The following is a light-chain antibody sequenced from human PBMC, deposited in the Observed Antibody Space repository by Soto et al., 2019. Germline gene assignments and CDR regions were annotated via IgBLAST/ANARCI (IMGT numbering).Light chain of an antibody. CDR3: QQYGSSLLT. CDR1: QSVTSDY. CDR2: GAS. V-gene: IGKV3-20*01. Sequence: ETVLTQSPDTLSLSPGERATLSCRASQSVTSDYLAWYQQKAGQAPRLLIYGASSRATGIPDRFSGSGSGTDFTLTISRLEPEDFAVYYCQQYGSSLLTFGGGTKVDIK. J-gene: IGKJ4*01.